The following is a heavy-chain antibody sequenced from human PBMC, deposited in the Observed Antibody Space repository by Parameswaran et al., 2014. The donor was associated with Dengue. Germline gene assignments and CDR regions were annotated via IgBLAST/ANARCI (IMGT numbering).Heavy chain of an antibody. D-gene: IGHD6-6*01. Sequence: RWIRQPPGKGLEWIGEINHSGSTNYNPSLKSRVTISVDTSKNQFSLKLSSVTAADTAVYYCARGQGLNWYSSSPYYYYYYMDVWGKGTTVTVSS. V-gene: IGHV4-34*01. J-gene: IGHJ6*03. CDR2: INHSGST. CDR3: ARGQGLNWYSSSPYYYYYYMDV.